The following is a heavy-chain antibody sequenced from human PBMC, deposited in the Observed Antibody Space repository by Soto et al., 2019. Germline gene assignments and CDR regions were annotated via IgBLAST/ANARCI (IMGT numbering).Heavy chain of an antibody. CDR2: INHSGST. J-gene: IGHJ6*02. CDR1: GGSFSGYY. D-gene: IGHD3-3*01. Sequence: SETLSLTCAVYGGSFSGYYWSWIRQPPGKGLEWIGEINHSGSTNYNPSLKSRVTISVDTSKNQFSLKLSSVTAADTAVYYCARAIYYDFWSGYYKCPTYYYGMDVCGQGTTVTGS. CDR3: ARAIYYDFWSGYYKCPTYYYGMDV. V-gene: IGHV4-34*01.